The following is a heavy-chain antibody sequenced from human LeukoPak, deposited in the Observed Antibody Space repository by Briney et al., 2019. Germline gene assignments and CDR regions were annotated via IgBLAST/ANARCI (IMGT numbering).Heavy chain of an antibody. J-gene: IGHJ4*02. V-gene: IGHV1-46*01. CDR1: GYTFTSYY. CDR2: INPSGGST. D-gene: IGHD4-23*01. Sequence: ASVKVSCKASGYTFTSYYMHWVRQAPGQGLEWMGIINPSGGSTSYAQKFQGRVTMTRDTSISTAYMELSRLRSDDTAVYYCARSRYGGNSGFVDYWGQGTLVTVSS. CDR3: ARSRYGGNSGFVDY.